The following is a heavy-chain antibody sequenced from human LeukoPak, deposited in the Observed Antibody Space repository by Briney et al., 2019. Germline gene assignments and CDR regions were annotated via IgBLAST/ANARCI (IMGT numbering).Heavy chain of an antibody. J-gene: IGHJ4*02. CDR3: AREGVGATGLRGLGLGD. CDR1: GFIFSTYW. D-gene: IGHD1-26*01. CDR2: IKQDGSEK. Sequence: PGGSLRLSCTASGFIFSTYWMSWVRQAPGKGLEWVANIKQDGSEKYYVDSVKGRFTISRDNAKNSLYLQMNSLRAEDTAVYYCAREGVGATGLRGLGLGDWGQGTLVTVSS. V-gene: IGHV3-7*01.